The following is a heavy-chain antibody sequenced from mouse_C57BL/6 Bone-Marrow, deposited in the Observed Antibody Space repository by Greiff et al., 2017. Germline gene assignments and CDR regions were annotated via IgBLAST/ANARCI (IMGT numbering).Heavy chain of an antibody. CDR3: ARGAYYGFAY. Sequence: VQLVESGAELARPGASVKMSCKASGYTFTSYTMHWVNQRPGQGLEWIGYINPSSGYTKYNQKFKDKATLTADKSSSTAYMQLSSLTSEDSAVYYCARGAYYGFAYWGQGTLVTVSA. V-gene: IGHV1-4*01. D-gene: IGHD2-10*01. CDR1: GYTFTSYT. J-gene: IGHJ3*01. CDR2: INPSSGYT.